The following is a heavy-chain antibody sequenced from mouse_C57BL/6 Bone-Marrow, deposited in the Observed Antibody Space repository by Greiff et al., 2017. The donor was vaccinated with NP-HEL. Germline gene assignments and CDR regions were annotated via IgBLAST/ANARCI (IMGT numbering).Heavy chain of an antibody. CDR1: GYTFTSYG. Sequence: VKLVESGAELARPGASVKLSCKASGYTFTSYGISWVKQRTGQGLEWIGEIYPRSGNTYYNEKFKGKATLTADKSSSTAYMELRSLTSEDSAVYFCARSPIYYDYDDVAWFAYWGQGTLVTVSA. CDR2: IYPRSGNT. V-gene: IGHV1-81*01. CDR3: ARSPIYYDYDDVAWFAY. J-gene: IGHJ3*01. D-gene: IGHD2-4*01.